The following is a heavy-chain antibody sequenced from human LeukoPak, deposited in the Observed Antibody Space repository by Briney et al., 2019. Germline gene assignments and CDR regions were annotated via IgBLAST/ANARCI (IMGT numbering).Heavy chain of an antibody. J-gene: IGHJ6*03. D-gene: IGHD6-13*01. CDR3: ARGLGIAAAGSLGYYYYYYMDV. CDR1: GGSISSGSYY. V-gene: IGHV4-61*02. CDR2: IYTSGST. Sequence: PSETLSLTCTVSGGSISSGSYYWSWIRQPAGKGLEWIGRIYTSGSTNYNPSLKSRVTISVDTSKNQFSLKLSSVTAADTAVYYCARGLGIAAAGSLGYYYYYYMDVWGKGTTVTISS.